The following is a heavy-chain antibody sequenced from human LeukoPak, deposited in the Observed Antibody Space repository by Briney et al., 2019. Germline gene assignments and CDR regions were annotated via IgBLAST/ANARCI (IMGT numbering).Heavy chain of an antibody. Sequence: GSLRLSCAASGFISNRAWMSWVRQAPGKGLEWVANIKEDGSEKYYVDSVKGRFTISRDIAKNSLYLQMNSLRAEDTAIYYCARDFWGAYRVDFFDYWGQGTLVTVSS. J-gene: IGHJ4*02. CDR3: ARDFWGAYRVDFFDY. D-gene: IGHD3-3*01. CDR1: GFISNRAW. CDR2: IKEDGSEK. V-gene: IGHV3-7*01.